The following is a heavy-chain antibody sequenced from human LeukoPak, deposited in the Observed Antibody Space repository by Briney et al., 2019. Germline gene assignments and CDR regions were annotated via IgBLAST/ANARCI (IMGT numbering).Heavy chain of an antibody. CDR2: IYYSGST. Sequence: PSETLSLTCTVSGASISSYYWTWIRQPPGKGLEWIGYIYYSGSTNYNPSLKSRVTISVDKSKNQFSLKLSSVTAADTAVYYCARGAGSTISNDAFDMWGQGTMVSVSS. CDR1: GASISSYY. D-gene: IGHD5-24*01. V-gene: IGHV4-59*12. CDR3: ARGAGSTISNDAFDM. J-gene: IGHJ3*02.